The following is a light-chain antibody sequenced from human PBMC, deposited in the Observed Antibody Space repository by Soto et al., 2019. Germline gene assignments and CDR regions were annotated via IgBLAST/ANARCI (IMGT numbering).Light chain of an antibody. CDR1: QGISQY. CDR3: QQLNSFPIT. CDR2: AAS. V-gene: IGKV1-9*01. J-gene: IGKJ5*01. Sequence: DIHLTQSPSLLSASVGDRVPITCRASQGISQYLAWYQQKAGRAPKLLIYAASTLQSEVPSRFSGSGSGTELTITISSLQPEDGETYYCQQLNSFPITFGQGTRLDIK.